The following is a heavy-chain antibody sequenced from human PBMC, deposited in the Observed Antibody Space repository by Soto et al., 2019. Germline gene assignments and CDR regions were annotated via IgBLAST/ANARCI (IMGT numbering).Heavy chain of an antibody. CDR3: ASDRSSGWDQGYGNYV. D-gene: IGHD6-19*01. CDR1: GGSISAYY. CDR2: IYYSGST. J-gene: IGHJ6*02. Sequence: TVSGGSISAYYCSWIRQPPGKGLEWIGYIYYSGSTSYNPSLKSRVTISVDTSKNQFSLKLRSVTAADTAVYYCASDRSSGWDQGYGNYVCSQGTSVTAS. V-gene: IGHV4-59*01.